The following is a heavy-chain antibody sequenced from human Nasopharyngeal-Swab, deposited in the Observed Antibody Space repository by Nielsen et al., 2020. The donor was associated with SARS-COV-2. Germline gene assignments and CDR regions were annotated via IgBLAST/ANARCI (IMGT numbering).Heavy chain of an antibody. CDR1: GFTFSGHD. D-gene: IGHD6-6*01. V-gene: IGHV3-9*01. CDR3: AKAREYSSNLYYYYGMDV. Sequence: SLKISCAASGFTFSGHDMHWVRHAPGKGLEWVSGISWNSGSIGYADSVKGRFTISRDNAKNSLYLQMSSLRAEDTALYYCAKAREYSSNLYYYYGMDVWGQGTTVTVSS. CDR2: ISWNSGSI. J-gene: IGHJ6*02.